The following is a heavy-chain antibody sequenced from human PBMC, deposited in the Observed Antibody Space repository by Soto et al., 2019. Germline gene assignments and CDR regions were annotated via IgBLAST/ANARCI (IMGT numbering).Heavy chain of an antibody. CDR3: ARDELVVALKGTFDY. CDR1: GYTFTSYG. D-gene: IGHD3-22*01. V-gene: IGHV1-18*01. Sequence: GASVKVSCKASGYTFTSYGISWVRQAPGQGLEWMGWISAYNGNTNSAQKLQGRVTMTTDTSTSTAYMELRSLRSDDTAVYYCARDELVVALKGTFDYWGQGTLVTVSS. J-gene: IGHJ4*02. CDR2: ISAYNGNT.